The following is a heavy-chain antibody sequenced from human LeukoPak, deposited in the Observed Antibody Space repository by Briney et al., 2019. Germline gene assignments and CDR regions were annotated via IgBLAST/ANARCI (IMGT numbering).Heavy chain of an antibody. CDR1: GYTFTGYY. CDR3: AREVAAAGTERNDY. Sequence: GASVKVSCKASGYTFTGYYMHWVRQAPGQGLEWMGWINPNSGGTNYAQKFQGRVTMTRDTSISTAYMELSRLRSDDTAVYYCAREVAAAGTERNDYWGQGTLVTVSS. CDR2: INPNSGGT. J-gene: IGHJ4*02. V-gene: IGHV1-2*02. D-gene: IGHD6-13*01.